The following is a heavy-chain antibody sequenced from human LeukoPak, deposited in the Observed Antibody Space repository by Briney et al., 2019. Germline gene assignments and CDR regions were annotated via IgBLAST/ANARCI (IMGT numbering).Heavy chain of an antibody. J-gene: IGHJ4*02. V-gene: IGHV3-48*03. D-gene: IGHD6-19*01. CDR3: ARERIAVGRGFFDY. CDR1: GFTFSSYE. Sequence: GGSLRLSCGVSGFTFSSYEMNWVRQAPGKGLEWVSYISSVGSTRHYADSVKGRFTISRDNAKNSLYLQMNSLRAEDTAVYYCARERIAVGRGFFDYWGQGTLVTVSS. CDR2: ISSVGSTR.